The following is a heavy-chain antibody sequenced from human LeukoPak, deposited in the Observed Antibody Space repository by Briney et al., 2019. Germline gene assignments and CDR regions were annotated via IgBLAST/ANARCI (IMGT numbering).Heavy chain of an antibody. V-gene: IGHV1-2*02. CDR2: INPNSGGT. Sequence: GASVKVSCKASGYTFTGYYMHWVRQAPGQGLEWMGWINPNSGGTNYAQKFQGRVTMTRDTSISTAYMELSRLRSDDTAVYYCARPPEYGDYVHLLDYWGQGTLVTVSS. CDR1: GYTFTGYY. J-gene: IGHJ4*02. D-gene: IGHD4-17*01. CDR3: ARPPEYGDYVHLLDY.